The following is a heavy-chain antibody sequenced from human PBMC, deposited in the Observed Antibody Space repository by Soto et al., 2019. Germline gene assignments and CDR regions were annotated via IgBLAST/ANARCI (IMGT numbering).Heavy chain of an antibody. CDR2: ISAHNGNT. CDR3: ARGRYGDY. V-gene: IGHV1-18*01. CDR1: GYTFTSYG. D-gene: IGHD1-1*01. Sequence: QVHLVQSGAEVKKPGASVKVSCKASGYTFTSYGITWVRQAPGQGLDWMGWISAHNGNTDYAQKLQGRVSVTRDTSTSTAYRELRSLISDDTAVYYCARGRYGDYWGKGALVTVSS. J-gene: IGHJ4*02.